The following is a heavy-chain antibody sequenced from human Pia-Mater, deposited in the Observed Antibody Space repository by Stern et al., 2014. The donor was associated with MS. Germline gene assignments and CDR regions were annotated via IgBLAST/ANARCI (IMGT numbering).Heavy chain of an antibody. J-gene: IGHJ4*02. V-gene: IGHV4-30-4*01. CDR3: SRDADAYSLVFGY. CDR2: IHNIGTT. D-gene: IGHD5-24*01. Sequence: QVQLQESGPGLVKPSQTLSLTCAVTGGSISSAEYYWSWIRKSPGKGLEWMGNIHNIGTTYYNPSLKSRVTISVDTSKNQFSLKVRSVTAADTAVYYCSRDADAYSLVFGYWGRGTLVTVSS. CDR1: GGSISSAEYY.